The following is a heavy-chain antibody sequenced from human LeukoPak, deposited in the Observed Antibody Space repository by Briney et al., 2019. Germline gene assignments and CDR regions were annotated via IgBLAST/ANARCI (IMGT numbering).Heavy chain of an antibody. V-gene: IGHV3-66*01. CDR3: ARVRGGSRYFVY. J-gene: IGHJ4*02. Sequence: PGGSLRLSCAASGFTVSSNYMSWVRQAPGKGLEWVSVIYSGGSAYYADSVKGRFTISRDNSKNTLYLQMNSLRAEDTAVYYCARVRGGSRYFVYWGQGTLVTVSS. D-gene: IGHD1-26*01. CDR2: IYSGGSA. CDR1: GFTVSSNY.